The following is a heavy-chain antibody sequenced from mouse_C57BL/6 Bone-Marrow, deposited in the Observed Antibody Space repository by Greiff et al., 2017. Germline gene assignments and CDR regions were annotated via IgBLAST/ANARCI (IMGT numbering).Heavy chain of an antibody. CDR2: IWWDDDK. Sequence: QVTLKESGPGILQPSQTLSLTCSFSGFSLSTFGMGVGWIRQPSGKGLEWLAHIWWDDDKYYNPALKSRLTISKDTSKNQVFLKIANVDTADTATYYCARAYYGSRNWYFDVWGTGTTVTVSS. CDR3: ARAYYGSRNWYFDV. J-gene: IGHJ1*03. D-gene: IGHD1-1*01. CDR1: GFSLSTFGMG. V-gene: IGHV8-8*01.